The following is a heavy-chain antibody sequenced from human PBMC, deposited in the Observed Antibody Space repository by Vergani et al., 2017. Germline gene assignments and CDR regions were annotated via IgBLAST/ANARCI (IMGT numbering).Heavy chain of an antibody. CDR1: GFNFRIYG. Sequence: QVQLVESGGGVVQPGGSLRLSCIASGFNFRIYGMHWVRQAPGKGLEWVAVISYDGTQKYYADSVKGRFTISRDNSKSTLYLQMNSLRTEDTAVYYCATKSCGTPGCQIGYFREWGQGTLVTVSS. CDR3: ATKSCGTPGCQIGYFRE. V-gene: IGHV3-30*03. D-gene: IGHD1-1*01. CDR2: ISYDGTQK. J-gene: IGHJ1*01.